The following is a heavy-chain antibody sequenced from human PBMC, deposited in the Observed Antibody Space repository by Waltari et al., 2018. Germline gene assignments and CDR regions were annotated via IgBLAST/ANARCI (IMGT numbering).Heavy chain of an antibody. Sequence: QVQLVQSGAGWRTPGPSVRVSCKFSVYTLPDLSMHWLRQPREKGLRWMGGFDPEDGETIYAQKFQGRVTMTEDTSTDTAYMELSSLRSEDTAVYYCATGGQAHPPIRIYYYYGMDVWGQGTTVTVSS. CDR2: FDPEDGET. D-gene: IGHD3-16*01. V-gene: IGHV1-24*01. CDR3: ATGGQAHPPIRIYYYYGMDV. J-gene: IGHJ6*02. CDR1: VYTLPDLS.